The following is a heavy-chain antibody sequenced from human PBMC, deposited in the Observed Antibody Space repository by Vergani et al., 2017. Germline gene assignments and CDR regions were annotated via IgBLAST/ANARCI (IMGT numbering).Heavy chain of an antibody. CDR3: ARDLSSTKYYSYYYMDV. CDR1: GGTFSSYA. J-gene: IGHJ6*03. V-gene: IGHV1-69*01. CDR2: IIPIFGTA. D-gene: IGHD6-13*01. Sequence: QVQLVQSGAEVKKPGSSVKVSCRASGGTFSSYAISWVRQAPGQGLEWMGGIIPIFGTANYAQKIQGRVTITADESTSTAYMELSSLRSEDTAVYYCARDLSSTKYYSYYYMDVWGKGTTVTVSS.